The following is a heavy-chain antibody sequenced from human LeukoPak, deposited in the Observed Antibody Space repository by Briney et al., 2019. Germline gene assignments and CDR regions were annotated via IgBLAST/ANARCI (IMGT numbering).Heavy chain of an antibody. J-gene: IGHJ4*02. CDR1: GGTFSSYA. V-gene: IGHV1-69*05. CDR2: IIPIFGTA. CDR3: ARGGYSYSYGFPDLDY. D-gene: IGHD5-18*01. Sequence: ASVKVSCKASGGTFSSYAISWVRQAPGQGLEWMGRIIPIFGTANYAQKFQGRVTITTDESTSTAYMELSSLRSEDTAVYYCARGGYSYSYGFPDLDYWGQGTLVTVSS.